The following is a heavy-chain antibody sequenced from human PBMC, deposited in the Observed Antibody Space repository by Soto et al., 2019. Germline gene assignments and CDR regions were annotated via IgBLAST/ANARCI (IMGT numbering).Heavy chain of an antibody. D-gene: IGHD4-17*01. V-gene: IGHV1-18*01. CDR2: INVYNGNT. J-gene: IGHJ4*02. Sequence: GASVKVSCKASGYTFTSYAISWVRQAPGQGLEWMGWINVYNGNTKYAQKFQGRVTMTTDTSTSTVYMELRSLTSDDTAVYYCARDGVEATTGISGYWGQGTLVTVSS. CDR3: ARDGVEATTGISGY. CDR1: GYTFTSYA.